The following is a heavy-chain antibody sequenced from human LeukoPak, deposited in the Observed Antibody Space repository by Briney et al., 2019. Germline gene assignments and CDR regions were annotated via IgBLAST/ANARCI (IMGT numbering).Heavy chain of an antibody. Sequence: SETLSLTCTVSGGSISSGGYYWSWIRQHPGKGLEWIGYIYYSGSTNYNPSLKSRVTISVDTSKNQFSLKLSSVTAADTAVYYCAATSYDSSGYYQAVDAFDIWGQGTMVTISS. CDR1: GGSISSGGYY. V-gene: IGHV4-61*08. CDR3: AATSYDSSGYYQAVDAFDI. D-gene: IGHD3-22*01. CDR2: IYYSGST. J-gene: IGHJ3*02.